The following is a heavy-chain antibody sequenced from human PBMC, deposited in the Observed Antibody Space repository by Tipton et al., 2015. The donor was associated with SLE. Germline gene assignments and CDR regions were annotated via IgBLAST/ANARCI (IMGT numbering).Heavy chain of an antibody. V-gene: IGHV3-74*01. J-gene: IGHJ2*01. CDR1: GFTFSSFW. CDR3: AKDYDSKRLRYFDI. Sequence: SLRLSCAASGFTFSSFWMHWVRQAPGKGLVWVSRIFSDGSRTTYADSVKGRFTISRDNAKNTVYLQMNSLTVEDTAVYYCAKDYDSKRLRYFDIWGRGTLVTVSS. D-gene: IGHD3-22*01. CDR2: IFSDGSRT.